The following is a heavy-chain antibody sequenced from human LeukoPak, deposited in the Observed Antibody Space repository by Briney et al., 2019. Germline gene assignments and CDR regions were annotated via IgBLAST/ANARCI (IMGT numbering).Heavy chain of an antibody. D-gene: IGHD6-19*01. Sequence: PGKPLRLSCAASGFTFSSYGMHWVRQAPGKGLEWVAVIWYDGSNKYYADSMKGRFTISRDNSKNTLYLQMNSLRAEDTAVYYCARAGPSGWKAYYFDYWGQGTLVTVSS. J-gene: IGHJ4*02. CDR3: ARAGPSGWKAYYFDY. CDR1: GFTFSSYG. CDR2: IWYDGSNK. V-gene: IGHV3-33*08.